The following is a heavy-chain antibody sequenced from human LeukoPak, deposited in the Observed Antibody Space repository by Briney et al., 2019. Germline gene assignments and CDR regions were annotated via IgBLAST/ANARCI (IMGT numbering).Heavy chain of an antibody. CDR1: GXTFSSYA. Sequence: GGSLRLSCAASGXTFSSYAMSWVRQAPGKGLEWVSAISGSGGSTYYADSVRGRFTISRDNSKNTLYLQMNSLRAEDTAVYYCAKDRIAVAGSRGYGMDVWGQGTTVTVSS. V-gene: IGHV3-23*01. CDR3: AKDRIAVAGSRGYGMDV. D-gene: IGHD6-19*01. J-gene: IGHJ6*02. CDR2: ISGSGGST.